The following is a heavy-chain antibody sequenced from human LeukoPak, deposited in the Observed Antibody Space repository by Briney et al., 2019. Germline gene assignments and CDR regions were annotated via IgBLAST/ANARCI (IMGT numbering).Heavy chain of an antibody. D-gene: IGHD1-14*01. J-gene: IGHJ4*02. CDR3: ARGFHIKGFDY. CDR2: IYYSGYT. Sequence: SQTLSLTCTVSGGSISSDTYYWGWIRQPPGKGLEWIGTIYYSGYTYYNPSLKSRVTISVDTSKNQFSLKLSSVTAADTAVYYCARGFHIKGFDYWGQGTLVRVSS. V-gene: IGHV4-39*07. CDR1: GGSISSDTYY.